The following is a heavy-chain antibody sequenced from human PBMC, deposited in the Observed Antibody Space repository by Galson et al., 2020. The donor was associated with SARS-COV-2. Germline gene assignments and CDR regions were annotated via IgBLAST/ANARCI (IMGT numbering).Heavy chain of an antibody. V-gene: IGHV4-31*03. J-gene: IGHJ3*02. D-gene: IGHD3-16*02. Sequence: SETLSLTCTVSGGSISSGGYYWSWIRQHPGKGLEWIGYIYYSGSTYYNPSLKSRVTISVDTSKNQFSLKLSSVTAADTAVYYCARVGSVDYVWGSYPVLSDAFDIWGQGTMVTVSS. CDR1: GGSISSGGYY. CDR3: ARVGSVDYVWGSYPVLSDAFDI. CDR2: IYYSGST.